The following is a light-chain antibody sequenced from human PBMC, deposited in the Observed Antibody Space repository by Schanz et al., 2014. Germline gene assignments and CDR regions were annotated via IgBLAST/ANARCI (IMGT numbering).Light chain of an antibody. V-gene: IGKV1-27*01. CDR3: QQYDSAPRT. J-gene: IGKJ1*01. Sequence: DIQMTQSPSSLSASVGDRVTITCRASQGISHYLVWYQQKPGKVPRLLIYAASTLQSGVPSRFSGSGSGTNLTLNISGLQPEDVATYYCQQYDSAPRTFGQGTNVEIK. CDR2: AAS. CDR1: QGISHY.